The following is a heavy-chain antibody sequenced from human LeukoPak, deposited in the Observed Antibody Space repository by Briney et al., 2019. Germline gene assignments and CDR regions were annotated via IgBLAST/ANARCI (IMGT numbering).Heavy chain of an antibody. J-gene: IGHJ6*02. V-gene: IGHV4-59*01. CDR2: IFYSVNT. D-gene: IGHD1-1*01. CDR3: ARYGTTGTTGLYGMDV. CDR1: GGSINSYY. Sequence: SETLSLTCTVSGGSINSYYWSWIRQPPGKGLEWIGYIFYSVNTNYNPSLKSRVTISLDTSKNQFSLNLRSVTAADTAVYYCARYGTTGTTGLYGMDVWAKGPRSPSP.